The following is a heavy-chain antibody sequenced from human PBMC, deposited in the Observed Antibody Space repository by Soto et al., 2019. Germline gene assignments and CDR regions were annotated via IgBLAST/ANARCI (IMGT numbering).Heavy chain of an antibody. CDR2: IYYSGTT. CDR3: ARGYEYSSSWYSVGSNENWFDP. D-gene: IGHD6-13*01. CDR1: GDSITSNSYF. Sequence: PSETLSLTCTVSGDSITSNSYFWAWIRQPPGKGLEWIGSIYYSGTTYYNPSLKSRVTISVDRSKNQFSLKLSSVTAADTAVYYCARGYEYSSSWYSVGSNENWFDPWGQGTLVTVS. J-gene: IGHJ5*02. V-gene: IGHV4-39*01.